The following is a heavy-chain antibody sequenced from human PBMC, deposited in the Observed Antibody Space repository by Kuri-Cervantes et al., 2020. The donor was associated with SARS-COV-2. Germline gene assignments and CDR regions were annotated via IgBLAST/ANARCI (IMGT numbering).Heavy chain of an antibody. CDR3: TRHDFWSAYYFDY. V-gene: IGHV3-72*01. Sequence: GGSLRLSCTGSGLSFSDHYMDWVRQAPGKGLEWVGRSKDKANSYTTQYAASVKGRFTISRDDSKSIAYLQMNSLKTEDTAVYYCTRHDFWSAYYFDYWGQGTLVTVSS. CDR2: SKDKANSYTT. CDR1: GLSFSDHY. J-gene: IGHJ4*02. D-gene: IGHD3-3*01.